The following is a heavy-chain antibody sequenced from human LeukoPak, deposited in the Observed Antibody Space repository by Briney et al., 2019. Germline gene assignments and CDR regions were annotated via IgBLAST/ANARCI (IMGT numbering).Heavy chain of an antibody. CDR2: ISGSGGST. D-gene: IGHD6-6*01. CDR3: AKDSIISYSSSSYYFDY. Sequence: PGGSLRLSCAASGFTFSSYAMSWVRQAPGKGLEWVSAISGSGGSTYYADSVNGGFTISRDNSKNTLYLQMNSLRAEDTAVYYCAKDSIISYSSSSYYFDYWGQGTLVTVS. CDR1: GFTFSSYA. V-gene: IGHV3-23*01. J-gene: IGHJ4*02.